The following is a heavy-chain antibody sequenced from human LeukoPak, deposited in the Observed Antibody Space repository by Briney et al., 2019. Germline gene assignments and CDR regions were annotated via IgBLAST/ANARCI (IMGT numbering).Heavy chain of an antibody. V-gene: IGHV4-34*01. CDR3: ARGLVVVVAAKRGFDP. CDR1: GGSFSGYY. CDR2: INHSGST. J-gene: IGHJ5*02. D-gene: IGHD2-15*01. Sequence: SETLSLTCAVHGGSFSGYYWSWIRQPPGKGLEWIGEINHSGSTNYNPSLKSRVTISVDTSKNQFSLKLSSVTAADTAVYYCARGLVVVVAAKRGFDPWGQGTLVTVSS.